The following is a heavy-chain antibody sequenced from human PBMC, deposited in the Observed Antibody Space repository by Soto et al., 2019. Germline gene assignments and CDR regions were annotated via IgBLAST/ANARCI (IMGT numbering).Heavy chain of an antibody. CDR1: GFTFIRYA. D-gene: IGHD3-10*01. CDR3: AKDPYGSREL. V-gene: IGHV3-23*01. CDR2: ISGSGGST. J-gene: IGHJ4*02. Sequence: EVQLLESVGGLVQPGGSLRLSCAASGFTFIRYAMSWVRHAQGKGLEWVSAISGSGGSTYYADSVKGRFTIPRDNSKNTLYLQMNSLRAKDTAVYYCAKDPYGSRELWGQGTLVTVSS.